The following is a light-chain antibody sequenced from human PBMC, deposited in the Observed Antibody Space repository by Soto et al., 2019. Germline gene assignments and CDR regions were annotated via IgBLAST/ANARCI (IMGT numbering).Light chain of an antibody. Sequence: QPVLTQSPSASASLGASVTLTCTLSSRHSSYSIAWHQQQPEKGPRYLMKVKSDGSHIKGDGIPDRFSGSSAEAERLLTSSRLQSEDDAHYCCQSWGPGIPYVFGTGTKLTVL. CDR2: VKSDGSH. CDR3: QSWGPGIPYV. CDR1: SRHSSYS. V-gene: IGLV4-69*01. J-gene: IGLJ1*01.